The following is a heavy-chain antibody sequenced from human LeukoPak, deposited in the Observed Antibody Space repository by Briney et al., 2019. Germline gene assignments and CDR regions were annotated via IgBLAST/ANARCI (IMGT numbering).Heavy chain of an antibody. J-gene: IGHJ6*03. D-gene: IGHD3-22*01. CDR3: ARWRYYYDSSGYHNYYYYYMDV. V-gene: IGHV4-59*12. CDR1: GGSISSYY. Sequence: SETLSLTCTVSGGSISSYYWSWIRQPPGKGLEWIGYIYYSGTTNYNPSLKSRVTMSVDTSKNQFSLKLSSVTAADTAVYYCARWRYYYDSSGYHNYYYYYMDVWGKGTTVTISS. CDR2: IYYSGTT.